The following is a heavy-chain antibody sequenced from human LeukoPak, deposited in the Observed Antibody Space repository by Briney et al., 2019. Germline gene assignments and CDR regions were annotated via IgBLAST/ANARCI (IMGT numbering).Heavy chain of an antibody. D-gene: IGHD3-10*01. V-gene: IGHV3-23*01. Sequence: GGSLRLSCAASGFTFSSYSMNWVRQAPGKGLEWVSAISGSGGSTYYADSVKGRFTISRDNSKNTLYLQMNSLRAEDTAVYYCAKASMVRGVIIAYFDYWGQGTLVTVSS. CDR1: GFTFSSYS. CDR2: ISGSGGST. J-gene: IGHJ4*02. CDR3: AKASMVRGVIIAYFDY.